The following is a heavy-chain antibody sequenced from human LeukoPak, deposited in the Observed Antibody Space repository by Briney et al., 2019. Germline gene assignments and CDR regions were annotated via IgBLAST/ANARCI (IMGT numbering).Heavy chain of an antibody. V-gene: IGHV6-1*01. CDR3: ARTRLHHNYGSGTNFDY. CDR2: TYYRSKWYN. J-gene: IGHJ4*02. CDR1: GDSVSSNSAA. Sequence: SQTLSLTCAISGDSVSSNSAAWNWIRQSPSRGLEWLGRTYYRSKWYNDYAVSVKSRITINPDTSKNQFSLQLNSVTPEDTAIYYCARTRLHHNYGSGTNFDYWGQGTLVTVSS. D-gene: IGHD3-10*01.